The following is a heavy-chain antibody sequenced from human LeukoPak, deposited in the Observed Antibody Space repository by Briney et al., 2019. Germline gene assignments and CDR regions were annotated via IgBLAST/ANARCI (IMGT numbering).Heavy chain of an antibody. CDR1: GFTFSSYA. CDR3: STVRFCTTDVCYTPFDY. V-gene: IGHV3-23*01. D-gene: IGHD2-8*01. Sequence: GGSLRLSCAASGFTFSSYAMSWVRQAPGKGLEWVSGISGSGGNTYYADSVKGRFTISRDNSNNTLYLQMNSLKTEDTAVYYCSTVRFCTTDVCYTPFDYWGQGTLVTVSS. J-gene: IGHJ4*02. CDR2: ISGSGGNT.